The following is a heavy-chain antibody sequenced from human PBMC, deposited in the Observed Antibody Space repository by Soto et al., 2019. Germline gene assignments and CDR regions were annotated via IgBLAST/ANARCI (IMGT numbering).Heavy chain of an antibody. D-gene: IGHD6-13*01. V-gene: IGHV2-5*01. Sequence: GSGPTLVNPTQTLTLTCTFSGFALSTSGVGVGWIRQPPGKALEWLALIYWNDDKRYSPSLKSRLTITKDTSKNQVVLIMTNMDPVDTATYYCAHRTRVAAAADFDYWGQGTLVTVSS. CDR1: GFALSTSGVG. J-gene: IGHJ4*02. CDR3: AHRTRVAAAADFDY. CDR2: IYWNDDK.